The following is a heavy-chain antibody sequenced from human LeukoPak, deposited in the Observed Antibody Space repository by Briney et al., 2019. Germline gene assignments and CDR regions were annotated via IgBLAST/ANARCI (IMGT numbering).Heavy chain of an antibody. Sequence: ATVKVSCKASGYTFTSYDINWVRQATGQGLEWMGWMNPNSGNTGYAQKFQGRVTMTRNTSISTAYMELSSLRSEDTAVYYCARAKRFSSGWYYFDYWGQGTLVTVSS. CDR1: GYTFTSYD. J-gene: IGHJ4*02. CDR3: ARAKRFSSGWYYFDY. CDR2: MNPNSGNT. V-gene: IGHV1-8*01. D-gene: IGHD6-19*01.